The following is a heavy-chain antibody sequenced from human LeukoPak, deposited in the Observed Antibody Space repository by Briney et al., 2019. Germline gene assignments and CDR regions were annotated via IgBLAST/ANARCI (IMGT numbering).Heavy chain of an antibody. CDR3: ARATRGSGSYFSYYYYYMDV. CDR1: GGSFSGYY. V-gene: IGHV4-34*01. J-gene: IGHJ6*03. Sequence: PSETLSLTCAVYGGSFSGYYWSWIRQPPGKGLEWIGEINHSGSTNYNPSLKSRATISVDTSKNQFSLKLSSVTAADTAVYYCARATRGSGSYFSYYYYYMDVWGKGTTVTVSS. D-gene: IGHD3-10*01. CDR2: INHSGST.